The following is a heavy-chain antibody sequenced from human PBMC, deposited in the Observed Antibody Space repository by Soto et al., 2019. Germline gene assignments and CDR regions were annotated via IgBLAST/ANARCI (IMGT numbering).Heavy chain of an antibody. Sequence: EVQLVESGGGLVQPGRSLRLSCAASGFTFGDYAMHWVRQAPGKGLEWVSGISWNSGSIGYADSVKGRFTISRDNAKNSLYLKVTSLRAEDTALYYCVKDKRRYCSGGSCHYLDFWGQGTLVTVSS. CDR2: ISWNSGSI. V-gene: IGHV3-9*01. D-gene: IGHD2-15*01. CDR1: GFTFGDYA. J-gene: IGHJ4*02. CDR3: VKDKRRYCSGGSCHYLDF.